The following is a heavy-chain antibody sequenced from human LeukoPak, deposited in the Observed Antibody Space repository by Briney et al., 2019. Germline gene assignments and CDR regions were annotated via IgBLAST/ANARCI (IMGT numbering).Heavy chain of an antibody. CDR2: ISGSGGST. V-gene: IGHV3-23*01. CDR3: AKAPHHFDY. Sequence: GGSLRLSCAASGFTFANYAISWVRQAPGRGLEWVSAISGSGGSTYYADSVKGRFTISRDNSKNTLYLQMNSLRAENTAVYYCAKAPHHFDYWGQGTLVTVSS. CDR1: GFTFANYA. J-gene: IGHJ4*02.